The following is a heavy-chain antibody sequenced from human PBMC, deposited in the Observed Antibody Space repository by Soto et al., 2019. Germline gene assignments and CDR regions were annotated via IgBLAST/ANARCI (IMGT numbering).Heavy chain of an antibody. CDR3: ARGFSSSSDKYYYYYMDV. D-gene: IGHD6-6*01. J-gene: IGHJ6*03. CDR1: SSSTSSYY. Sequence: PSETLSLTCAVSSSSTSSYYRNWIRQPPGKGLEWIGYIHYSGSTNYNPSLKSRVTISVDTSKKQFSLKLGSVTAADTAVYYCARGFSSSSDKYYYYYMDVWGKGTTVTVSS. CDR2: IHYSGST. V-gene: IGHV4-59*01.